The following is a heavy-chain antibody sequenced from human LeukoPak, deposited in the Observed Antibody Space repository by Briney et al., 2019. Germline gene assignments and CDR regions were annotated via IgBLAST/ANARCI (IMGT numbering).Heavy chain of an antibody. D-gene: IGHD6-13*01. Sequence: GGSLRLSCATSGFTLSSYAMNWVRQAPGKGLEWVSGITGSSDKTFYADSVKGRFTISRDSSKNTMHLQMNSLRGEDSAVYYCAKDLSSSWQIDYWGQGTLVTVSS. CDR1: GFTLSSYA. CDR2: ITGSSDKT. CDR3: AKDLSSSWQIDY. V-gene: IGHV3-23*01. J-gene: IGHJ4*02.